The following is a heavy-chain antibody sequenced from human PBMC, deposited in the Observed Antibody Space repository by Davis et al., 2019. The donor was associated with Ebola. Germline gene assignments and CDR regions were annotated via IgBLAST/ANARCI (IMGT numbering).Heavy chain of an antibody. V-gene: IGHV1-18*01. CDR1: GYTFTSHG. J-gene: IGHJ4*02. CDR2: ISTYNGNR. Sequence: AASVKVSCKASGYTFTSHGISWVRQAPGQGLEWMGWISTYNGNRKYAQNVQGRVTMTTDTSTSIAYMELRSLRSDDTAVYYCARGLGIVLSLTATSDFDYWGQGTLVTVSS. CDR3: ARGLGIVLSLTATSDFDY. D-gene: IGHD5-12*01.